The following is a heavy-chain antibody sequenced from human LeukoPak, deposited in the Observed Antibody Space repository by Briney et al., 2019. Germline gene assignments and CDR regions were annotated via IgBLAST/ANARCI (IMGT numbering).Heavy chain of an antibody. Sequence: GSLRLSCAASGFTFSNYAMSWVRQAPGKGLEWVSAISGSGDSTYYADSVKGRSTISRDNSKNTLYLQVNSLRAEDTAVYYCAKESDSSGWHPDYWGQGTLVTVSS. CDR2: ISGSGDST. CDR1: GFTFSNYA. V-gene: IGHV3-23*01. J-gene: IGHJ4*02. CDR3: AKESDSSGWHPDY. D-gene: IGHD6-19*01.